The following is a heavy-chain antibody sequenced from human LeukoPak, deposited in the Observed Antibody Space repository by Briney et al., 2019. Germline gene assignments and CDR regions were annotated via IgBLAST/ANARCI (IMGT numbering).Heavy chain of an antibody. Sequence: TGGSLRLSCAASGFTFSSYSMNWVRQAPGKGLEWASSISSSSSCIYYADSVKGRFTISRDNAKNSLYLQMNSLRAEDTAVYYCASLEYYDFWSGYLSYYYGMDVWGQGTTVTVSS. CDR2: ISSSSSCI. V-gene: IGHV3-21*01. J-gene: IGHJ6*02. CDR1: GFTFSSYS. D-gene: IGHD3-3*01. CDR3: ASLEYYDFWSGYLSYYYGMDV.